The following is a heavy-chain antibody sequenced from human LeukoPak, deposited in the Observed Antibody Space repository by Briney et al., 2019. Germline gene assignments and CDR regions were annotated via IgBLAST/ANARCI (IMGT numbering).Heavy chain of an antibody. D-gene: IGHD6-13*01. J-gene: IGHJ4*02. CDR2: SCGSCGST. V-gene: IGHV3-23*01. Sequence: GGSLRLSCAASGFTFSSYAMSWVRQAPGKGLGWVSASCGSCGSTYYADSVKGRFTISRDNSQNTLYLQMNSLRAEDTAVYYCAKGGPIAAAGTYDYWGQGTLVTVSS. CDR1: GFTFSSYA. CDR3: AKGGPIAAAGTYDY.